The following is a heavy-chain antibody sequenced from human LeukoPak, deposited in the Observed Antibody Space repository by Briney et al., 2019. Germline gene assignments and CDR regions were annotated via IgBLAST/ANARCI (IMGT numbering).Heavy chain of an antibody. CDR1: GFTFSSYA. CDR2: ITSSSRYI. CDR3: ARDRLMDRRTVSSFYGMDV. J-gene: IGHJ6*02. D-gene: IGHD4-17*01. V-gene: IGHV3-21*01. Sequence: GGSLRLSCAASGFTFSSYAMSWVRQAPGKGLEWVSSITSSSRYIYYAGSVKGRFTISRDNAKNSLYLQMNSLRAEDTAVYYCARDRLMDRRTVSSFYGMDVWGQGTTVTVSS.